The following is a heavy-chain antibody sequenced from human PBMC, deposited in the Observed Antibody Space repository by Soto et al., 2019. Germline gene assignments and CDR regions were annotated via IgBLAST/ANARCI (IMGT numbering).Heavy chain of an antibody. CDR3: ARGYGSGSSDFDY. D-gene: IGHD3-10*01. CDR1: GGSISSYY. Sequence: ASETLSLTCTVSGGSISSYYWSWIRQPPGKGLEWIGYIYYSGSTNYNPSLKSRVTISVDTSKNQFSLKLSSVTAADTAVYYCARGYGSGSSDFDYWGQGTLVTVSS. CDR2: IYYSGST. V-gene: IGHV4-59*01. J-gene: IGHJ4*02.